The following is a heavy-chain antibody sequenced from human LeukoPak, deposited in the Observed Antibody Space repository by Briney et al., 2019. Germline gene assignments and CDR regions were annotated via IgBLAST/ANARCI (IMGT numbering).Heavy chain of an antibody. D-gene: IGHD6-6*01. Sequence: GRSLRLSCAASGFTFSSYGMHWVRQVPGKGLEWVSAISGSGDSTYYGDSVKGRFTISRDNSKSTLYLQMNSLRAEDTALYYCAKARGYSSSSENNWFDPWGQGTLVTVSS. CDR2: ISGSGDST. J-gene: IGHJ5*02. CDR1: GFTFSSYG. V-gene: IGHV3-23*01. CDR3: AKARGYSSSSENNWFDP.